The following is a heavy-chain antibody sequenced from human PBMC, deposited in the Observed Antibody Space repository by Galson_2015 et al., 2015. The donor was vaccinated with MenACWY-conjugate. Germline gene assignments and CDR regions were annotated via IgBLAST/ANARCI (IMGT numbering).Heavy chain of an antibody. CDR2: LSWNSETI. CDR1: GFTFRDHV. CDR3: AKGTGATGALYVDH. J-gene: IGHJ4*02. D-gene: IGHD2-8*02. V-gene: IGHV3-9*01. Sequence: SLRLSCAASGFTFRDHVMHWVRQAPGKGLEWVSGLSWNSETIAYADSVKGRFTITRDNAKNSLYLQMNSLRPEDTALYYCAKGTGATGALYVDHWGQGILVTVSS.